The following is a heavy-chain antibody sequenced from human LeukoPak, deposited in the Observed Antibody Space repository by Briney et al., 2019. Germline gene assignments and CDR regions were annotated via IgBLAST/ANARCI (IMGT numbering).Heavy chain of an antibody. V-gene: IGHV3-53*01. CDR3: AREGRFQSFDY. J-gene: IGHJ4*02. Sequence: AGGSLRLSCAASGFSVGSNYMSWVRQAPGKGLEWVSVIYTGGTTHYAESVMGRVTISRDDSHNTVHLHMSGLRAEDTAVYYCAREGRFQSFDYWGQGTLVAVSS. CDR2: IYTGGTT. CDR1: GFSVGSNY.